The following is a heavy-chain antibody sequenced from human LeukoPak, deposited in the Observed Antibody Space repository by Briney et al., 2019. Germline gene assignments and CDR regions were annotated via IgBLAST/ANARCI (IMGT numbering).Heavy chain of an antibody. V-gene: IGHV1-8*03. CDR3: ARALAAYDAFDI. Sequence: ASVKVSCKASGYTFTSYDINCVRQATGQGLEWMGWMNPNSGNTGYAQKFQGRVTITRNTSISTAYMELSSLRSEDTAVYYCARALAAYDAFDIWGQGTMVTVSS. D-gene: IGHD2-15*01. J-gene: IGHJ3*02. CDR2: MNPNSGNT. CDR1: GYTFTSYD.